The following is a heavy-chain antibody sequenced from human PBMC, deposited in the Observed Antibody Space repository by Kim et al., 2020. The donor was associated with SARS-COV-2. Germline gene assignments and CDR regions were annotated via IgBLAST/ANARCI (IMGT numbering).Heavy chain of an antibody. Sequence: SETLSLTCAVYGGSFSGYYWSWIRQPPGKGLEWIGEINHSGSTNYNPSLKSRVTISVDTSKNQFSLKLSSVTAADTAVYYCARVRVVVIAWGQGTLVTVSS. V-gene: IGHV4-34*01. CDR3: ARVRVVVIA. CDR2: INHSGST. CDR1: GGSFSGYY. J-gene: IGHJ4*02. D-gene: IGHD2-21*01.